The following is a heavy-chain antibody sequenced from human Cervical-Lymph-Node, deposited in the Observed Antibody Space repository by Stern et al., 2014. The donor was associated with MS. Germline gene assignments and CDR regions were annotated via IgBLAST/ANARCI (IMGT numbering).Heavy chain of an antibody. Sequence: VQLVESGGGVVRPGRSLRLSCAASGFGFRSYPMNWVRQAPGKGLEWVADISFDGINEYYADSVKGRFTVSRDNSKNMLYLHMSSLRPEDTALYYCARVLGGNLHHYGMDVWGPGTTVIVSS. D-gene: IGHD1-14*01. CDR1: GFGFRSYP. CDR3: ARVLGGNLHHYGMDV. V-gene: IGHV3-30*04. J-gene: IGHJ6*02. CDR2: ISFDGINE.